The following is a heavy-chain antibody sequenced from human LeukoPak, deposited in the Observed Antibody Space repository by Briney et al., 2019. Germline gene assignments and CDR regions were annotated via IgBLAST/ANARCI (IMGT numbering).Heavy chain of an antibody. CDR2: INHSGST. J-gene: IGHJ4*02. CDR3: ARSSGDYGSGSYRIFDY. CDR1: GGSFSGYY. Sequence: SETLSLTCAVYGGSFSGYYWSWIRQPPGKGLEWIGEINHSGSTNYNPSLKSRVTTSVDTSKNQFSLKLSSVTAADTAVYYCARSSGDYGSGSYRIFDYWGQGTLVTVSS. D-gene: IGHD3-10*01. V-gene: IGHV4-34*01.